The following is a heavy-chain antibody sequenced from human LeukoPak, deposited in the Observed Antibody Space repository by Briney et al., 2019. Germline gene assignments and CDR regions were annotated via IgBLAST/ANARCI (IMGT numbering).Heavy chain of an antibody. CDR1: GGSFSGYY. Sequence: KPSETLSLTCAVYGGSFSGYYWSWTRQPPGKGLEWIGEINHSGSTNYNPSLKSRVTISVDTSKNQFSLKLSSVTAADTAVYYCARGELRYFDWLLRGTYFDYWGQGTLVTVSS. J-gene: IGHJ4*02. CDR3: ARGELRYFDWLLRGTYFDY. CDR2: INHSGST. D-gene: IGHD3-9*01. V-gene: IGHV4-34*01.